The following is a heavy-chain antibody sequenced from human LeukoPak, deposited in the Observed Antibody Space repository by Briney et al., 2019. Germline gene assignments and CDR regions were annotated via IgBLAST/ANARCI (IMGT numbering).Heavy chain of an antibody. Sequence: GGSLRLSCAASGFTVSSNYMSWVRQAPGKGLKWVANIKQDGSEKYYVDSVKGRFTISRDNAQNSLYLQMNSLRAEDTAIYYCATSTAAAGTDWGQGTLVTVSS. D-gene: IGHD6-13*01. CDR3: ATSTAAAGTD. CDR1: GFTVSSNY. CDR2: IKQDGSEK. V-gene: IGHV3-7*03. J-gene: IGHJ4*02.